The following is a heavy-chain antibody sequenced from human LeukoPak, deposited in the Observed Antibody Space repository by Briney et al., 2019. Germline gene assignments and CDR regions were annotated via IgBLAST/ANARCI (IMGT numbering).Heavy chain of an antibody. Sequence: GGSLRLSCVASGFTFSIYTMNWVRQAPGKGLEWVSAFIGSGGSTYYADSVKGRFIISRDNSKNTLYLQMNSLRAEDTAVYYCAKSRTDYWGQGTLVTVS. V-gene: IGHV3-23*01. CDR1: GFTFSIYT. CDR2: FIGSGGST. D-gene: IGHD6-13*01. CDR3: AKSRTDY. J-gene: IGHJ4*02.